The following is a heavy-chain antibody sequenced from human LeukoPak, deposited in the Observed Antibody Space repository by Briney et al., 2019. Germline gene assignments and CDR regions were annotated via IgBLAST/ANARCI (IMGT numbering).Heavy chain of an antibody. CDR2: IGVAGDT. D-gene: IGHD2-2*01. CDR3: ARESTSWYFDL. CDR1: GFTFSSYG. V-gene: IGHV3-13*01. J-gene: IGHJ2*01. Sequence: GGSLRLSCAASGFTFSSYGFHWVRQAAGKGLEWVSAIGVAGDTYYPGSVKGRFTISRDNSKNTLYLQMNSLRAEDTAVYYCARESTSWYFDLWGRGTLVTVSS.